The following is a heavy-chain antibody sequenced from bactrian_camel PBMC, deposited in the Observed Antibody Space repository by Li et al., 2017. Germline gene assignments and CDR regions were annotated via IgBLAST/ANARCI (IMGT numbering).Heavy chain of an antibody. D-gene: IGHD5*01. J-gene: IGHJ4*01. CDR1: GYTYSNYC. CDR3: AATTDCYPSPEYNY. Sequence: HVQLVESGGGSVQAGGSLRLTCAASGYTYSNYCMGWFRQAPGKEREEVAAIDTGDITTYADSVKGRFTISKDNTNNTLWLQMNNLKPEDTAVYYCAATTDCYPSPEYNYWGQGTQVTVS. CDR2: IDTGDIT. V-gene: IGHV3S53*01.